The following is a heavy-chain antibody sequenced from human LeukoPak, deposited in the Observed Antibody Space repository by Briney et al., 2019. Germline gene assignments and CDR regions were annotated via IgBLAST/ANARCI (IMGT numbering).Heavy chain of an antibody. CDR2: ISSSSSTI. CDR1: GFTCSSYS. V-gene: IGHV3-48*04. J-gene: IGHJ4*02. Sequence: GGSLRLSCAASGFTCSSYSMNWVRQAPGKGLEWVSYISSSSSTIYYADSVKGRFTISRDNAKNSLYLQMNSLRAEDTAVYYCARGSAIIDYWGQGTLVTVSS. D-gene: IGHD2-2*01. CDR3: ARGSAIIDY.